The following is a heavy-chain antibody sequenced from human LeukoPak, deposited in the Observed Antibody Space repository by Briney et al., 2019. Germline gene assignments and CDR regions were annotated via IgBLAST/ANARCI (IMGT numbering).Heavy chain of an antibody. CDR1: GGSFSGYY. J-gene: IGHJ4*02. CDR3: ARAEDSSGYYLDY. CDR2: IYYSGST. V-gene: IGHV4-59*01. D-gene: IGHD3-22*01. Sequence: SETLSLTCAVYGGSFSGYYWSWIRQPPGKGLEWIGYIYYSGSTNYNPSLKSRVTISVDTSKNQFSLKLSSVTAADTAVYYCARAEDSSGYYLDYWGQGTLVTVSS.